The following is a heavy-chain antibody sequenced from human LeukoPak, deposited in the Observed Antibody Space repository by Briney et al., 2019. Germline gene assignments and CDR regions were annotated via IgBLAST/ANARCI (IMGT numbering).Heavy chain of an antibody. CDR2: ISYDGSNK. D-gene: IGHD3-10*01. CDR3: AKTVSGYYGSGSYRFHYGMDV. V-gene: IGHV3-30*18. CDR1: GFTFSSYG. J-gene: IGHJ6*04. Sequence: PGRSLRLSCAASGFTFSSYGMHRVRQAPGKGLEWVAVISYDGSNKYYADSVKGRFTISRDNSKNTLYLQMNSLRAEDTAVYCCAKTVSGYYGSGSYRFHYGMDVWGKGTTVTVSS.